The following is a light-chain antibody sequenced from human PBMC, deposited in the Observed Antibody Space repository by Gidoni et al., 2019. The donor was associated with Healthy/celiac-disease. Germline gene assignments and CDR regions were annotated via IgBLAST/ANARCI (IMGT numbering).Light chain of an antibody. Sequence: EIVLTQSPATLSLSPGERATLPCRASQSVSSYLAWYHQKPGQATRLLIYDASNRATGIPARCSGSGSGTDFTLTISSLEPEDFAVYYCQQRSNWPGLTFGGGTKVEIK. J-gene: IGKJ4*01. CDR3: QQRSNWPGLT. CDR2: DAS. V-gene: IGKV3-11*01. CDR1: QSVSSY.